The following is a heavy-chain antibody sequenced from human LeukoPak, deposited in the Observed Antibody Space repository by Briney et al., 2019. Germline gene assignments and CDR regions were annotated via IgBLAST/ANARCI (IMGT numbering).Heavy chain of an antibody. V-gene: IGHV4-59*08. CDR1: GGSISNYY. CDR2: IYSTGST. CDR3: ARHRPEGSYPLDS. Sequence: KSSETLSLTCTVSGGSISNYYWSWLRQPPGKGLEWIGHIYSTGSTTYSPSLKSRVIMSADTSKNQFSLKVTSVTAADTAVYYCARHRPEGSYPLDSSGQGALVTVSS. J-gene: IGHJ4*02.